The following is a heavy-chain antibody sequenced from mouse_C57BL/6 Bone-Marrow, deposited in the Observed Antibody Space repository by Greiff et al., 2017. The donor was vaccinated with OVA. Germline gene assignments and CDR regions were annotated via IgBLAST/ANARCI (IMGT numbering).Heavy chain of an antibody. D-gene: IGHD1-1*01. V-gene: IGHV1-5*01. CDR3: TRYYYGSSLYYFDY. CDR1: GYTFTSYW. CDR2: IYPGNSDT. J-gene: IGHJ2*01. Sequence: VQLQQSGTVLARPGASVKMSCKTSGYTFTSYWMHWVKQRPGQGLEWIGAIYPGNSDTSYTQKFKGKAKLTAVTSASTAYMELSSLTNEDSTVYYCTRYYYGSSLYYFDYWGQGTTLTVSS.